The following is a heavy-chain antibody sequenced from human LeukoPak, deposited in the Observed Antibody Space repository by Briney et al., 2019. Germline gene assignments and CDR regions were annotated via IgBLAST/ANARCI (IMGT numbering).Heavy chain of an antibody. D-gene: IGHD5-18*01. CDR2: IIPIFGTA. CDR3: ATCGYSYGRRELDY. CDR1: GGTFSSYA. V-gene: IGHV1-69*01. J-gene: IGHJ4*02. Sequence: SVKVSCKASGGTFSSYAISWVRQAPGQGLEWMGGIIPIFGTANYAQKFQGRVTITADESTSTAYMELSSLRSEDTAVYYCATCGYSYGRRELDYWGQGTLVTVSS.